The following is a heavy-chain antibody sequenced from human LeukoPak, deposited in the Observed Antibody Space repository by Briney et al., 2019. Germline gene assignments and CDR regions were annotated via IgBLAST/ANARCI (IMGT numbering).Heavy chain of an antibody. V-gene: IGHV3-48*03. CDR1: GFRFSSYE. Sequence: GGSLRLSCAASGFRFSSYEMNWVRQAPGKGLEWVSYISRSATTIYYADSVKGRFTISRDNAKNSLYLQMNSLRAGDTALYYCAREMGWFGELLSPPGYWGQGTLVAVSS. D-gene: IGHD3-10*01. J-gene: IGHJ4*02. CDR2: ISRSATTI. CDR3: AREMGWFGELLSPPGY.